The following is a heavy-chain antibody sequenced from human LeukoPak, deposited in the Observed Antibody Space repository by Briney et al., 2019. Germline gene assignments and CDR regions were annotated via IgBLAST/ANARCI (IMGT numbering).Heavy chain of an antibody. CDR1: GFTFSSYS. D-gene: IGHD3-10*01. V-gene: IGHV3-48*01. J-gene: IGHJ5*02. CDR3: ARDGWFGDYNWFDP. Sequence: GXXXRLSCAASGFTFSSYSMNWVRQAPGKGMEWVSYISSASNTIYFSDSVKGRFTISRDNAKNSLYLQMNSLRAEDTAMYYCARDGWFGDYNWFDPWGQGTLVTVSS. CDR2: ISSASNTI.